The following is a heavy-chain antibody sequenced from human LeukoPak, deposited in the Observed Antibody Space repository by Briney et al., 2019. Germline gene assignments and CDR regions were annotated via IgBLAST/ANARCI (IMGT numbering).Heavy chain of an antibody. V-gene: IGHV4-59*01. J-gene: IGHJ6*03. CDR3: ARVDYDFWSGYSHYYYYMDV. Sequence: SETLSLTCTVSGGSISSYYWSWLRQPPGKGLEWIGYIYYSGSTNYNPSLKSRVTISVDTSKNQFSLKLSSVTAADTAVYYCARVDYDFWSGYSHYYYYMDVWGKGTTVTVSS. D-gene: IGHD3-3*01. CDR1: GGSISSYY. CDR2: IYYSGST.